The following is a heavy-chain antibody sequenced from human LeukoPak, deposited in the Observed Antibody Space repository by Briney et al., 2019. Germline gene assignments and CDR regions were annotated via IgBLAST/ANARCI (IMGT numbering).Heavy chain of an antibody. Sequence: GGSPRLSCAASGFTFSSYGMHWVRQAPGKGLEWVAFIRYDGSNKYYADSVKGRFTISRDNSKNTLYLQMNSLRAEDTAVYYCAKDFPASHIVIVPAAFDYWGQGTLVTVSS. D-gene: IGHD2-2*01. V-gene: IGHV3-30*02. CDR1: GFTFSSYG. CDR2: IRYDGSNK. J-gene: IGHJ4*02. CDR3: AKDFPASHIVIVPAAFDY.